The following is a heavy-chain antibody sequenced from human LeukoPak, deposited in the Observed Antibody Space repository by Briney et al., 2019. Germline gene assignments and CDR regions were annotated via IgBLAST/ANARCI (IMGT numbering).Heavy chain of an antibody. J-gene: IGHJ4*02. CDR3: VRGYYYDSSGYYYFDY. Sequence: ASVKVSCKASGGTFSSYAISWVRQAPGQGLEWMGRIIPIFGTANYAQKFQGRVTITTDESTSTAYMELSSLRSGDTAVYYCVRGYYYDSSGYYYFDYWGQGTLVTVSS. CDR1: GGTFSSYA. D-gene: IGHD3-22*01. CDR2: IIPIFGTA. V-gene: IGHV1-69*05.